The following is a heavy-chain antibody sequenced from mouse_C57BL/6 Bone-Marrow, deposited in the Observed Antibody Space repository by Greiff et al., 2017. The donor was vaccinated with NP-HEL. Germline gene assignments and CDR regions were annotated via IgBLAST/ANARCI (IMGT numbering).Heavy chain of an antibody. CDR2: ISYDGSN. CDR3: AIPQSYGSYVYYALDY. J-gene: IGHJ4*01. Sequence: EVQLQESGPGLVKPSQSLSLTCSVTGYSITSGYYWNWIRQFPGNQLEWMGYISYDGSNNYKPSLKNRISITRDTSMYQFILKLKSVTTEDTATDCWAIPQSYGSYVYYALDYWGKGTSVTVSS. V-gene: IGHV3-6*01. D-gene: IGHD1-1*02. CDR1: GYSITSGYY.